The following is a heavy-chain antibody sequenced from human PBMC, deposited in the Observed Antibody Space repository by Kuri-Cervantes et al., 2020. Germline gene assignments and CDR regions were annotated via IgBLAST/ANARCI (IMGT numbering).Heavy chain of an antibody. Sequence: SETLSLTCSVSGDSFSIYYWTWIRQSAGKGLEWIGRIYETGSAIYNPSLKSRVSISIDKSKNQFSLKLRSVTAADTAVYYCARGVVVATNVNAFDIWGQGTMVTVSS. CDR2: IYETGSA. J-gene: IGHJ3*02. CDR1: GDSFSIYY. V-gene: IGHV4-4*07. D-gene: IGHD2-15*01. CDR3: ARGVVVATNVNAFDI.